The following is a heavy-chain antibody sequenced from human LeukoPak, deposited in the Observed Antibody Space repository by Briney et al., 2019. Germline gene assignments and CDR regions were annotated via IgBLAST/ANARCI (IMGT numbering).Heavy chain of an antibody. J-gene: IGHJ4*02. Sequence: SETLSLTCTVSGDSISRGRYYWSWVRQPAGKELEWIGRIYASGKTDYNPYTPSLKSRVAMSLDTSKNQVSLYLTSVTAADTAMYFCARSFSEKFYFESWGQGTLVTVSS. CDR3: ARSFSEKFYFES. CDR2: IYASGKT. V-gene: IGHV4-61*02. D-gene: IGHD1-26*01. CDR1: GDSISRGRYY.